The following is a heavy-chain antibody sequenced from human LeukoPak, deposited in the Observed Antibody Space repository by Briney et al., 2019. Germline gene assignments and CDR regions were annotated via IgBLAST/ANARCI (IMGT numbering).Heavy chain of an antibody. CDR3: ARVNYGSATKEDY. Sequence: SQTLSLTCTVSGGSISSGGYYWGWIRQHPGKGLEWIGYIYYSGSTYYNPSLKSRVTISVDTSKNQFSLKLSSVTAADTAVYYCARVNYGSATKEDYWGQGTLVTVSS. CDR2: IYYSGST. V-gene: IGHV4-31*03. D-gene: IGHD3-10*01. CDR1: GGSISSGGYY. J-gene: IGHJ4*02.